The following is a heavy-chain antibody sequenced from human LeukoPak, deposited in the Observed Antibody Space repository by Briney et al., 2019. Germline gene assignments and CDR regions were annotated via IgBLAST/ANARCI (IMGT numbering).Heavy chain of an antibody. Sequence: SETLSLTCTVSGYSISSGYYWGWIRQPPGKGLEWIGSIYHSGSTYYNPSLKSRVTISVDTSKNQFSLKLNSVTAADTAVYYCAREESVSRYGDYWGQGTLVTVSS. D-gene: IGHD5/OR15-5a*01. CDR2: IYHSGST. CDR3: AREESVSRYGDY. CDR1: GYSISSGYY. V-gene: IGHV4-38-2*02. J-gene: IGHJ4*02.